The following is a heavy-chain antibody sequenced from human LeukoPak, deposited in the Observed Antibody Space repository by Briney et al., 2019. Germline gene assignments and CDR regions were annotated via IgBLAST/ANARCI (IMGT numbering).Heavy chain of an antibody. J-gene: IGHJ5*02. V-gene: IGHV1-24*01. CDR3: ATTQMTTVTTGHWFDP. D-gene: IGHD4-17*01. Sequence: ASVKVSCKVSGYTLTELSMHWVRQAPGKGLEWMGGFDPEDGETIYAQNFQGRVTMTEDTSTDTAYMELSSLRSEDTAVYYCATTQMTTVTTGHWFDPWGQGTLVTVSS. CDR1: GYTLTELS. CDR2: FDPEDGET.